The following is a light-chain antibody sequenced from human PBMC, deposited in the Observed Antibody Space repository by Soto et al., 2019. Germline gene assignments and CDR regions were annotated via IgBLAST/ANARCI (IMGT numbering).Light chain of an antibody. CDR2: DAS. CDR1: QSVSSN. J-gene: IGKJ5*01. V-gene: IGKV3-11*01. CDR3: QQRSNWRIP. Sequence: IMMTQSPATLSVSPGERATLSCRASQSVSSNLAWYQQKPGQAPRLLIYDASNRATGIPARFSGSGSGTDFTLTISSLEPEDFAVYYCQQRSNWRIPFGQGTRLEI.